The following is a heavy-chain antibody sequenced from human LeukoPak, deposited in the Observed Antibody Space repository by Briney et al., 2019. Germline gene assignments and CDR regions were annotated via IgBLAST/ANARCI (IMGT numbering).Heavy chain of an antibody. Sequence: SSETLSLTCTVSGGSISSYYWSWIRQPPGKGLEWMGYLFHSGTRSYNASLKRRVTISADTTKKKIFLTLNSTTAADTAVYYCARRRGWKQQLVYFDYWGQGTLATVSS. CDR2: LFHSGTR. D-gene: IGHD6-13*01. J-gene: IGHJ4*02. CDR1: GGSISSYY. CDR3: ARRRGWKQQLVYFDY. V-gene: IGHV4-59*08.